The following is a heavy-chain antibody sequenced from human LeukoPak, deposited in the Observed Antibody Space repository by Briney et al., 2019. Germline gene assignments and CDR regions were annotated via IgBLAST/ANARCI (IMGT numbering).Heavy chain of an antibody. V-gene: IGHV4-34*01. J-gene: IGHJ4*02. D-gene: IGHD6-19*01. Sequence: PSETLSLTCAVYGGSLSGYYWSWIRQPPGKGLEWIGEINHSGSTNYNPTLKSRVTIPVDASKNQFSLKLSSVTAADTAVYYCGGGGYSSGWYADYWGQGTLVTVSS. CDR2: INHSGST. CDR1: GGSLSGYY. CDR3: GGGGYSSGWYADY.